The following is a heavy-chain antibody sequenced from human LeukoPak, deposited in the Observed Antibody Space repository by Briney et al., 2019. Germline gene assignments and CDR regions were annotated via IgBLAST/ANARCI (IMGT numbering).Heavy chain of an antibody. V-gene: IGHV3-74*01. Sequence: GGSLRLSCAASGFAFRRYWMHCVRRAPGRGLVWVSRIKSDGITTTYADSVKGRFTISRDNAKNTLYLQMNSLRVDDTAVYYCARGVWHYDLWGRGTLVTVSS. CDR3: ARGVWHYDL. CDR2: IKSDGITT. J-gene: IGHJ2*01. CDR1: GFAFRRYW.